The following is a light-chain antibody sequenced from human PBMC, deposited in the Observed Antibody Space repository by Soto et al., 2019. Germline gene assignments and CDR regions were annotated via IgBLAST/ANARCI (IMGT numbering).Light chain of an antibody. J-gene: IGLJ2*01. V-gene: IGLV2-14*01. Sequence: QSALTQPASVSGSTGQSITISCTRTSSEVGGYNYVSWFQQHPGKAPKLMIFDVSNRPSGVSNRFSGSKSGNTASLTISGLQAEDEADYYCSSYTSSHTVVFGGGTKLTVL. CDR2: DVS. CDR1: SSEVGGYNY. CDR3: SSYTSSHTVV.